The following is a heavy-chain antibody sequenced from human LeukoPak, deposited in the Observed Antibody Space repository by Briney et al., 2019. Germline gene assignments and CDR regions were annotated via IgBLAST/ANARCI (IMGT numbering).Heavy chain of an antibody. J-gene: IGHJ4*02. CDR3: AKPHFDY. CDR2: IRLDGSNK. Sequence: PGGSLRLSCTTSGFTFGTHTMHWVRQAPGKGLEWVAFIRLDGSNKYYADSVRGRFTISRDNSKNTLYLQMNSLRAEDTALYYCAKPHFDYWGQGTLVTVSS. V-gene: IGHV3-30*02. CDR1: GFTFGTHT.